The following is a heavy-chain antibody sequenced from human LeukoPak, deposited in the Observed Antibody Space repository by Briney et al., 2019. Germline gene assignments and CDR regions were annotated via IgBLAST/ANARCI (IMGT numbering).Heavy chain of an antibody. Sequence: SETLSLTCTVSGGSIRSSYYYWGWIRQPPGRGLEWIGSIYDSGSTYYNPSLKSRVTISVDTSMNQFSLKLSFVTTADTAVYYRARALGYCSGGSCTRGYNWFDPWGQGTLVTVSS. CDR3: ARALGYCSGGSCTRGYNWFDP. CDR2: IYDSGST. D-gene: IGHD2-15*01. V-gene: IGHV4-39*01. CDR1: GGSIRSSYYY. J-gene: IGHJ5*02.